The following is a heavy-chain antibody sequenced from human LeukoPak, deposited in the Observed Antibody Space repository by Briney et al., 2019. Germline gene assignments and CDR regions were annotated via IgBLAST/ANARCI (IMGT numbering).Heavy chain of an antibody. CDR1: GGSISSYY. J-gene: IGHJ5*02. V-gene: IGHV4-59*01. CDR2: IYYSGST. CDR3: ARGRGYGSGSSPSPFDP. D-gene: IGHD3-10*01. Sequence: PSETLSLTCAVSGGSISSYYWSWIRQPPGKGLEWIGSIYYSGSTNYNPSLKSRVTISVDTSKNQFSLKLSSVTAADTAVYYCARGRGYGSGSSPSPFDPWGQGTLVTVSS.